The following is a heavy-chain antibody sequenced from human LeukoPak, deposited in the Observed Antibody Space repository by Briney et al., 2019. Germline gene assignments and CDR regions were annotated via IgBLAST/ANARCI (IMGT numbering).Heavy chain of an antibody. CDR2: IVVGSGNT. D-gene: IGHD3-9*01. V-gene: IGHV1-58*02. CDR3: AAGRYFDLVDY. J-gene: IGHJ4*02. Sequence: ASVKVSFKASGFTFSSSAMQWVRQARGQRLEWMGWIVVGSGNTNHAQKFQERVTITRDMSTGTAYMELSSLRSEDTAVYYCAAGRYFDLVDYWGQGTLVTVSS. CDR1: GFTFSSSA.